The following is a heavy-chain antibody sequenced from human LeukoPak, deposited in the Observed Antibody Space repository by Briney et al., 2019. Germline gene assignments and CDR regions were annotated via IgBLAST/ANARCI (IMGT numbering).Heavy chain of an antibody. CDR3: ARDRAGLDMDSSGPFDY. V-gene: IGHV1-69*13. J-gene: IGHJ4*02. Sequence: SVKVSCKASGGTFSSYAISWVRQAPGQGLEWMGGIITIFGTANYAQKFQGRVTITADESTSTAYMELSSLRSEDTAVYYCARDRAGLDMDSSGPFDYWGQGTLVTVSS. CDR1: GGTFSSYA. CDR2: IITIFGTA. D-gene: IGHD3-22*01.